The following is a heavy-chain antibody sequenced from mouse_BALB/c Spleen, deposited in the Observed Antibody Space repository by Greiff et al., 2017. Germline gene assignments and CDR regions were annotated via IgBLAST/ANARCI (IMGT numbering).Heavy chain of an antibody. CDR3: AREDYGSSYRYAMDY. D-gene: IGHD1-1*01. J-gene: IGHJ4*01. V-gene: IGHV2-9*02. CDR2: IWAGGST. Sequence: VQLVESGPGLVAPSQSLSITCTVSGFSLTSYGVHWVRQPPGKGLEWLGVIWAGGSTNYNSALMSRLSISKDNSKSQVFLKMNSLQTDDTAMYYCAREDYGSSYRYAMDYWGQGTSVTVSS. CDR1: GFSLTSYG.